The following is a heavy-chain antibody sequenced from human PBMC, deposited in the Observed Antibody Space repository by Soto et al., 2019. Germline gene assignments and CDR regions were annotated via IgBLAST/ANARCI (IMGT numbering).Heavy chain of an antibody. Sequence: SETLSLTCTVSGGSISSSYYYWGWIRQFPGKGLEWIGSIYYSGSTYYNPSLKSRVTISVDTSKNQFSLNLKSVTAADTAVYYCASRQTTLTPCLRHWGQGTLVTVSS. CDR3: ASRQTTLTPCLRH. V-gene: IGHV4-39*01. CDR1: GGSISSSYYY. J-gene: IGHJ4*02. CDR2: IYYSGST. D-gene: IGHD4-4*01.